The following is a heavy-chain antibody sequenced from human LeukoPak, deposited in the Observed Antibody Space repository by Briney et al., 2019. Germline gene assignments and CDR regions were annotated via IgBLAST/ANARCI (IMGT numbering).Heavy chain of an antibody. CDR2: INPNSGGT. D-gene: IGHD3-10*01. Sequence: ASVKDSCKASGYTFTGYYMHWVRQAPGQGLEWMGWINPNSGGTNYAQKFQGRVTMTRDTSISTAYMELSRLRSDDTAVYYCARSSPYYYGSGSYYQNWYFDLWGRGTLVTVSS. CDR3: ARSSPYYYGSGSYYQNWYFDL. CDR1: GYTFTGYY. V-gene: IGHV1-2*02. J-gene: IGHJ2*01.